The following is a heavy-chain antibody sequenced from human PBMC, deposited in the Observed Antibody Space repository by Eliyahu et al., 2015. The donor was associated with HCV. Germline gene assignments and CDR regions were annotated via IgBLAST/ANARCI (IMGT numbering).Heavy chain of an antibody. J-gene: IGHJ3*02. CDR1: GFTFSSYW. Sequence: EVQLVESGGGLVQPGGSLRLSCAASGFTFSSYWMXWVRQAPGKGLVWVSRINSDGSSTSYADSVKGRFTISRDNAKNTLYLQMNSLRAEDTAVYYCARGIVETYYYGSGPGWAFDIWGQGTMVTVSS. D-gene: IGHD3-10*01. CDR2: INSDGSST. CDR3: ARGIVETYYYGSGPGWAFDI. V-gene: IGHV3-74*01.